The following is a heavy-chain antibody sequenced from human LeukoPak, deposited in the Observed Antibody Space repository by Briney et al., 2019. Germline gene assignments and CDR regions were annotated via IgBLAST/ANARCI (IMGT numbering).Heavy chain of an antibody. Sequence: TSETLSLTCTVSGGSISSYYWSWIRQPPGKGLEWIGYIYYSGSTNYNPSLKSRVTISVDTSKNQFSLKLSSVTAADTAVYYCARTGYSSSWYWFDPWGQGTLVTVSS. CDR3: ARTGYSSSWYWFDP. CDR1: GGSISSYY. V-gene: IGHV4-59*01. J-gene: IGHJ5*02. CDR2: IYYSGST. D-gene: IGHD6-13*01.